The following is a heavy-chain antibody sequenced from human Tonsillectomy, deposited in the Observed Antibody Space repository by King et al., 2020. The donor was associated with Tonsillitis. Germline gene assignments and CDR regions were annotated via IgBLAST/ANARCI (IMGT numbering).Heavy chain of an antibody. CDR3: ATTRYYDSSGYNPAYFDY. CDR1: GFTFSSYW. J-gene: IGHJ4*02. Sequence: QLVQSGGGLVQPGGSLRLSCAASGFTFSSYWMSWVRQAPGKGLEWVANIKSDGREKKYGDSVKGRFTLSSDNAKNSLYLQMNSLRAEDTAVYYCATTRYYDSSGYNPAYFDYWGQGTLVTVSS. CDR2: IKSDGREK. V-gene: IGHV3-7*03. D-gene: IGHD3-22*01.